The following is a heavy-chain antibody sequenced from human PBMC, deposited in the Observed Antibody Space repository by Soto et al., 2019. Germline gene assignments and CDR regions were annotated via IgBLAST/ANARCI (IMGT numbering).Heavy chain of an antibody. D-gene: IGHD3-3*01. J-gene: IGHJ6*03. Sequence: GASVKVSCKASGYTFTSYDINWVRQATGQGLEWMGWMNPNSGNTGYAQKFQGSVTMTRNTSISTAYMELSSLRSEDTAVYYCARAIRFWSGYYTDYYYYMDVWGKGTTVTVSS. CDR3: ARAIRFWSGYYTDYYYYMDV. CDR2: MNPNSGNT. V-gene: IGHV1-8*01. CDR1: GYTFTSYD.